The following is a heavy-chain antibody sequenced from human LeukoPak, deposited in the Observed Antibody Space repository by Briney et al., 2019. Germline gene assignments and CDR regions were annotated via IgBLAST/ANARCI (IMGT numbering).Heavy chain of an antibody. CDR2: INHSGST. CDR1: GGSFSGYY. D-gene: IGHD5-18*01. CDR3: ARSALASYYYYYYMDV. J-gene: IGHJ6*03. Sequence: PSETLSLTCAVYGGSFSGYYWSWIRQPPGKGLEWIGEINHSGSTNYNPSLKSRVTISVDTSKNQFSLKLSSVTAADTAVYYCARSALASYYYYYYMDVWGRGTSVTVSS. V-gene: IGHV4-34*01.